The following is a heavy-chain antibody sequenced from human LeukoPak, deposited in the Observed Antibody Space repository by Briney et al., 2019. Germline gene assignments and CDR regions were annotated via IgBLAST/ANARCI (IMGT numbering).Heavy chain of an antibody. CDR3: ARSMGIAVSRNSNFDY. D-gene: IGHD6-19*01. J-gene: IGHJ4*02. CDR1: GFTFSNYW. Sequence: PGGSLRLSCAASGFTFSNYWMHWVRQAPGKGLVWVSLINTDGSILTYADSVKGRVTISRDNARNTLYLQMSSLRAEDSAVYYCARSMGIAVSRNSNFDYWGQGILVTASS. CDR2: INTDGSIL. V-gene: IGHV3-74*01.